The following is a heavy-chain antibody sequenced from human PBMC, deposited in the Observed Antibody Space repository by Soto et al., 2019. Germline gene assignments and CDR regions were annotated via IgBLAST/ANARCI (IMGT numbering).Heavy chain of an antibody. CDR1: GFTFRNAW. Sequence: EVQLVQSGGGLVMPGGSLRLSCAASGFTFRNAWMTWVRQAPGKGLEWVGRIKTYTDGATADYAAPVKGRFTISRDDSKNTVFLQMNSLKTEDTAVYYCATDLNWGFSFAFWGKRTLVTVSS. D-gene: IGHD7-27*01. CDR2: IKTYTDGATA. J-gene: IGHJ4*02. V-gene: IGHV3-15*01. CDR3: ATDLNWGFSFAF.